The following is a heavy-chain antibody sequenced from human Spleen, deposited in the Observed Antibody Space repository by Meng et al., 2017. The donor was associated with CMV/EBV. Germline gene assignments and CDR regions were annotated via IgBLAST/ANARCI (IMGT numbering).Heavy chain of an antibody. CDR3: ARDMGSSGWYDY. V-gene: IGHV4-61*01. Sequence: SETLSLTCTVSGGSVSSGTYYWSWIRQPPGKGLEWIGNIYYTGSTYYNPSLKSRVTISVDTSKTQFSLKLTFVTAADTAVYYCARDMGSSGWYDYWGQGTLVTVSS. D-gene: IGHD6-19*01. CDR2: IYYTGST. CDR1: GGSVSSGTYY. J-gene: IGHJ4*02.